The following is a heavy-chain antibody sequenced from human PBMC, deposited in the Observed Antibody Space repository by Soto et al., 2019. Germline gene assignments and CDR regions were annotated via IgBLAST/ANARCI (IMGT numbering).Heavy chain of an antibody. CDR3: AREVNDYGTPREFVY. Sequence: SETLSLTCSVSGGSISSGGYFWSWIRQHPGTGLEWIGYISYSGSTYYNPSLESRVTISLDTSKNQLSLHLSSVTAADTAVYYCAREVNDYGTPREFVYWGQGIQVTVSS. J-gene: IGHJ4*02. V-gene: IGHV4-31*03. CDR1: GGSISSGGYF. D-gene: IGHD4-17*01. CDR2: ISYSGST.